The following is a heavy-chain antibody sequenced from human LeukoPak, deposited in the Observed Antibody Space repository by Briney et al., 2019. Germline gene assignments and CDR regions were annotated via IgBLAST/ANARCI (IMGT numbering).Heavy chain of an antibody. J-gene: IGHJ6*03. CDR3: ARGRKLTAAARYYYYYMDV. CDR2: INHSGST. Sequence: SETLSLTCAVYGGSFGGYYWSWIRQPPGKGLEWIGEINHSGSTNYNPSLKSRVTISVDTSKNQFSLKLSSVTAADTAVYYCARGRKLTAAARYYYYYMDVWGKGTTVTVSS. D-gene: IGHD2-15*01. CDR1: GGSFGGYY. V-gene: IGHV4-34*01.